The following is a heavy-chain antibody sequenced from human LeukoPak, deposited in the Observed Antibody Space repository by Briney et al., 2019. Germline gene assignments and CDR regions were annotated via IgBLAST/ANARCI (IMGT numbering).Heavy chain of an antibody. CDR3: ARDIYYDRSGSPFDY. CDR2: INPNSGGT. V-gene: IGHV1-2*02. Sequence: PVKASSKPSRYTFTGYYIYWVRQARGQGLDWMGWINPNSGGTNYAQKLQGRVTMTRDKSINKAYIELSRLRSDDTAVYYCARDIYYDRSGSPFDYWGQGTLVTVSS. CDR1: RYTFTGYY. D-gene: IGHD3-22*01. J-gene: IGHJ4*02.